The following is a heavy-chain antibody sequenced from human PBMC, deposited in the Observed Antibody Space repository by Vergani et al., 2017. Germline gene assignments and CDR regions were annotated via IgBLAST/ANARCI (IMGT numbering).Heavy chain of an antibody. V-gene: IGHV3-15*01. CDR3: TSTVRLEVVNAFDI. CDR2: IKSKTDGGTT. CDR1: GFTFSNAW. Sequence: EVQLVESGGGLVKPGGSLRLSCAASGFTFSNAWMSWVRQAPGKGLEWVGRIKSKTDGGTTDYAAPVKGRFTTSRDDSKNTLYLQMNSLKTEDTAVYYCTSTVRLEVVNAFDIWGQGTMVTVSS. J-gene: IGHJ3*02. D-gene: IGHD4-17*01.